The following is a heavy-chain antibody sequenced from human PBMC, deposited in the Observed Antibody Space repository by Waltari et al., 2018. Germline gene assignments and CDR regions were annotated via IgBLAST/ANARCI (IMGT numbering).Heavy chain of an antibody. CDR3: AREGDSSSWQGWFDP. Sequence: QVQLQESGPGLVKPSETLSLTCAVSGYPISSGYYWGWIRQPPGKGLEWIGSIYHSGSTYYNPSLKSRVTISVDTSKNQFSLKLSSVTAADTAVYYCAREGDSSSWQGWFDPWGQGTLVTVSS. CDR1: GYPISSGYY. J-gene: IGHJ5*02. V-gene: IGHV4-38-2*02. CDR2: IYHSGST. D-gene: IGHD3-16*01.